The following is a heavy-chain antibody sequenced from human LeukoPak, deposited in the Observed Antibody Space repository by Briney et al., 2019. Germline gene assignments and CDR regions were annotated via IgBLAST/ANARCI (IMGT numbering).Heavy chain of an antibody. J-gene: IGHJ6*03. CDR2: INTNTGNP. CDR1: EYTFTSYA. Sequence: ASVKVSCKASEYTFTSYAMNWVRQAPGQGLEWMGWINTNTGNPTYAQGFTGRFVFSLDTSVSTAYLQISSLKAEDTAVYYCARDGIMITFGGVIGSRWYYYYMDVWGKGTTVTISS. D-gene: IGHD3-16*02. V-gene: IGHV7-4-1*02. CDR3: ARDGIMITFGGVIGSRWYYYYMDV.